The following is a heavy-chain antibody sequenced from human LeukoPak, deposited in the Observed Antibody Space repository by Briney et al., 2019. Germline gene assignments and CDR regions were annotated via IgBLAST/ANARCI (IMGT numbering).Heavy chain of an antibody. J-gene: IGHJ4*02. V-gene: IGHV3-21*01. CDR1: GFTFSSYS. CDR2: ISSSSSYI. D-gene: IGHD6-13*01. CDR3: ARDTRYNSSWLDY. Sequence: PGGSLRLSCAASGFTFSSYSMNWVRQAPGKGLEWVSSISSSSSYIYYADSVKGRFTISRDNAKNSLYLQMNSLRAEDTAVYYCARDTRYNSSWLDYWGQGALVTVSS.